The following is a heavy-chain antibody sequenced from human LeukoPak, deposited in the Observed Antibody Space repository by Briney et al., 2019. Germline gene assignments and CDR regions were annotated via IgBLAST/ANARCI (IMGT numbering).Heavy chain of an antibody. CDR3: ARGQRSNYYDSSSLDY. V-gene: IGHV3-66*01. CDR1: GFTVSSNY. J-gene: IGHJ4*02. CDR2: IYSGGST. Sequence: GGSLRLSCAASGFTVSSNYMSWVRQAPGKGLEWVSVIYSGGSTYYADSVKDRFTISRDNSKNTLYLQMNSLRAEDTAVYYCARGQRSNYYDSSSLDYWGQGTLVTVSS. D-gene: IGHD3-22*01.